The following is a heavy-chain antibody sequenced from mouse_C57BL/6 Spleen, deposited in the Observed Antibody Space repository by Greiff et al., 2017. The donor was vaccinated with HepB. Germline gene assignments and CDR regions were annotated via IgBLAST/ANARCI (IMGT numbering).Heavy chain of an antibody. CDR2: IYPRDGST. J-gene: IGHJ1*03. D-gene: IGHD2-4*01. V-gene: IGHV1-85*01. Sequence: LVESGPELVKPGASVKLSCKASGYTFTSYDINWVKQRPGQGLEWIGWIYPRDGSTKYNEKFKGKATLTVDTSSSTAYMELHSLTSEDSAVYFCARDYYDPYWYFDVWGTGTTVTVSS. CDR3: ARDYYDPYWYFDV. CDR1: GYTFTSYD.